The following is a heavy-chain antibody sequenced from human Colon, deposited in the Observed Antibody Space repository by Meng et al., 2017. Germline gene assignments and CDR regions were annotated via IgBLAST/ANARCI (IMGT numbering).Heavy chain of an antibody. D-gene: IGHD4-17*01. CDR1: GGSFSGFD. J-gene: IGHJ5*02. V-gene: IGHV4-34*01. CDR3: ATGLRHGDWFDP. Sequence: QVQIHRGGAGLLKPSETLSLTCAVSGGSFSGFDWSWIRQPPGKGLEWIGEIDHFGISNYNSSLKGRLTMSVDTSKKQISLTLTSVTAADTAVYYCATGLRHGDWFDPWGPGTLVTVSS. CDR2: IDHFGIS.